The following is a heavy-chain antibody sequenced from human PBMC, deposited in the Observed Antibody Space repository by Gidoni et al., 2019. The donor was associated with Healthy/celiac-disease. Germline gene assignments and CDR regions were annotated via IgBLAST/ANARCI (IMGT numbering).Heavy chain of an antibody. Sequence: QVQLVQSGAAVKKPGASVKVSCKASGYTFTGSYLHWVRQAPGQGLEWLGWINPNSGGTNYAQKFQGCVTMTRDTSISTAYMELSRLRSDDTAVYYCARGGTYCSSTSCPNWFDPWGQGTLVTVSS. CDR1: GYTFTGSY. D-gene: IGHD2-2*01. V-gene: IGHV1-2*04. CDR3: ARGGTYCSSTSCPNWFDP. J-gene: IGHJ5*02. CDR2: INPNSGGT.